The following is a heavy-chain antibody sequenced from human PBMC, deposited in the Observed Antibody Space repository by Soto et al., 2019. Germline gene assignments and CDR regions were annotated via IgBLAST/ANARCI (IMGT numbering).Heavy chain of an antibody. CDR1: GFTFSSYA. CDR3: ARDLLPYFGSGSTYSSNGMDV. D-gene: IGHD3-10*01. V-gene: IGHV3-23*01. Sequence: GSLRLSCAASGFTFSSYAMSWVRQAPGKGLEWVSAISGSGGSAYYADSVKGRFTISRDISKNTLYLQMNSLRAEDTAVYYCARDLLPYFGSGSTYSSNGMDVWGQGTTVTVSS. J-gene: IGHJ6*02. CDR2: ISGSGGSA.